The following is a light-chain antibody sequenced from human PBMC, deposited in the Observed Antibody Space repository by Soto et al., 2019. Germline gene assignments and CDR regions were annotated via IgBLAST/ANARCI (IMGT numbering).Light chain of an antibody. CDR2: GAS. Sequence: EIVLTQSPGTLSLSPGERATLSCRASQSVSSSYLAWYQQKPGQAPRLLIYGASSRATGIPDRFSGSGSGKDFPLHISRLEAEDFGVYFCQQYGRPPLPFRGGNKVEIK. CDR1: QSVSSSY. V-gene: IGKV3-20*01. CDR3: QQYGRPPLP. J-gene: IGKJ4*01.